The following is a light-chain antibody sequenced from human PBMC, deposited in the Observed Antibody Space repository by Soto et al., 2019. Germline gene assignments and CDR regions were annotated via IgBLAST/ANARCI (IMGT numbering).Light chain of an antibody. CDR3: KPFGASLPVT. V-gene: IGKV3-20*01. Sequence: ESVLTPSPGTLSLSPGERTTLSGSASQSVSGSSLAWYQQKPGQAPRPLIYDASNRATGIPARFSGSGSGTDFTLTISILEPEDFAVYYCKPFGASLPVTFGQGTRLEIK. CDR2: DAS. J-gene: IGKJ5*01. CDR1: QSVSGSS.